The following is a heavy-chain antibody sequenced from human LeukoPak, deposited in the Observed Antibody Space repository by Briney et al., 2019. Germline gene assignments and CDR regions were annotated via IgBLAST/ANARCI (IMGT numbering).Heavy chain of an antibody. Sequence: SQTLSLTCTVSGGSIRSGAYSWSWIRQPPGKGLEWIGYIYYSGSTNYNPSLKSRVTISVDTSKNQFSLKLSSVTAADTAVYYCARDLVRHYDFWSGYYNYWGQGTLVTVPS. V-gene: IGHV4-61*08. CDR1: GGSIRSGAYS. CDR2: IYYSGST. J-gene: IGHJ4*02. CDR3: ARDLVRHYDFWSGYYNY. D-gene: IGHD3-3*01.